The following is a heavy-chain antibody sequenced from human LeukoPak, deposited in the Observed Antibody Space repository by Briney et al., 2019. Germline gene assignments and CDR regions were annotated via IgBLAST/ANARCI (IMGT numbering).Heavy chain of an antibody. V-gene: IGHV4-39*07. CDR1: GGSISSSSYY. CDR2: IYYSGST. J-gene: IGHJ4*02. D-gene: IGHD5-24*01. CDR3: ARDADGYNALDY. Sequence: PSETLSLTCTVSGGSISSSSYYWGWIRQPPGKGLEWIGSIYYSGSTYYNPSLKSRVTISVDTSKNQFSLKLISVTAADTAVYYCARDADGYNALDYWGQGTLVTVSS.